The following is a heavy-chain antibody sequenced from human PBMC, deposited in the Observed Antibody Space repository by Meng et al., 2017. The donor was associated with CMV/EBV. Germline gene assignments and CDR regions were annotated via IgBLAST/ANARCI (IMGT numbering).Heavy chain of an antibody. Sequence: QLQASCPGLVKPQQLLYLTCTASGVRLSSGVYYSSLILQRPVKWLEWIGYIYYSGSTYYNPSLKSRVTKTVETSKKQFSLKLSSVTAADTAVYYCARVMGPNRTPYYFDYWGQGTLVTVSS. D-gene: IGHD2-15*01. CDR3: ARVMGPNRTPYYFDY. CDR2: IYYSGST. V-gene: IGHV4-30-4*08. CDR1: GVRLSSGVYY. J-gene: IGHJ4*02.